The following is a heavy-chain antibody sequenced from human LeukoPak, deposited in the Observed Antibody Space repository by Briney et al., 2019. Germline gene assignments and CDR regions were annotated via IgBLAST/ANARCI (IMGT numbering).Heavy chain of an antibody. J-gene: IGHJ6*02. CDR3: ARSTGTTIYYYYYGMDV. CDR1: GGTFSSYA. Sequence: VASVKASCKASGGTFSSYAISWVRPAPGQGLEWMVRIISILGIANYAQKFQGRVTIPADKSTSTAYMELSSLRSEDTAVYYCARSTGTTIYYYYYGMDVWGQGTTVTVSS. CDR2: IISILGIA. V-gene: IGHV1-69*04. D-gene: IGHD1-7*01.